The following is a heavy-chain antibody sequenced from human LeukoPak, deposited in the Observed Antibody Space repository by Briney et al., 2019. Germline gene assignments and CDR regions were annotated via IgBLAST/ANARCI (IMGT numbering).Heavy chain of an antibody. V-gene: IGHV3-72*01. J-gene: IGHJ4*02. Sequence: GGSLRLSCAASGFILSDHHMDWVRQAPGKGLEWVGRTRNKARSYTTEHAASVGGRFTISRDDSKTSVYLQMNSLKAEDTAVYYCARDFGSGSYLVDYWGQGTLVTVSS. D-gene: IGHD3-10*01. CDR3: ARDFGSGSYLVDY. CDR1: GFILSDHH. CDR2: TRNKARSYTT.